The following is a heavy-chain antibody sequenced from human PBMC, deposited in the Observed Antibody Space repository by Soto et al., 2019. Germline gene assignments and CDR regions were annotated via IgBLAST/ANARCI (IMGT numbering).Heavy chain of an antibody. D-gene: IGHD6-13*01. V-gene: IGHV1-46*01. CDR1: GYTFTSYY. Sequence: ASVKVSCKASGYTFTSYYMHWVRQAPGQGLAWMGIINPSGGSTSYAQKFQGRVTMTRDTSTSTVYMELSSLRSEDTAVYYCASPEVPIYIGAAKTYYHGMGVWGQGTTVTVSS. CDR3: ASPEVPIYIGAAKTYYHGMGV. CDR2: INPSGGST. J-gene: IGHJ6*02.